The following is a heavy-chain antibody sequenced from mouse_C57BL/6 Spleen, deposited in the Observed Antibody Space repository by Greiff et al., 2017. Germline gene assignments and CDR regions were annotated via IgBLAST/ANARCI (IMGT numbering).Heavy chain of an antibody. CDR2: ISDGGSYT. CDR3: ARDFSYWDVGVAY. Sequence: EVQVVESGGGLVKPGGSLKLSCAASGSTFSSYAMSWVRQTPEKRLEWVATISDGGSYTYYPDNVKGRFTITRDNAKNSLYMQMSHLKSEDTAVYYCARDFSYWDVGVAYWGQGTLVTVSA. J-gene: IGHJ3*01. CDR1: GSTFSSYA. V-gene: IGHV5-4*01. D-gene: IGHD4-1*01.